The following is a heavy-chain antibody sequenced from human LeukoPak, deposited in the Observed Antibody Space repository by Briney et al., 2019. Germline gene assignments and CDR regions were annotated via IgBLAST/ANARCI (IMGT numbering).Heavy chain of an antibody. V-gene: IGHV3-23*01. J-gene: IGHJ4*02. CDR3: AKLGGRGPKYYYDY. CDR1: GFTFSSYA. Sequence: PGGSLRLSCAASGFTFSSYAMSWVRQAPGKGLEWVSAISGSGGSTYYADSVKGRFTISRDNSKNTLYLQMNSLRAEDTAVYYCAKLGGRGPKYYYDYWGQGTLVTVSS. CDR2: ISGSGGST. D-gene: IGHD3-16*01.